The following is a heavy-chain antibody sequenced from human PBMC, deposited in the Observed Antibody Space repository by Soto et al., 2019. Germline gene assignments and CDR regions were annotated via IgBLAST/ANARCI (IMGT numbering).Heavy chain of an antibody. CDR3: AKDIVVVVPATQSPNWFDP. V-gene: IGHV3-23*01. CDR2: ISGSGGST. Sequence: EVQLLESGGGLVQPGGSLRLSCAASGFTFSSYAMSWVRQAPGKGLEWVSAISGSGGSTYYADSVKGRFTISRDNSKNPLYLQMNSLKAEDTAVYYGAKDIVVVVPATQSPNWFDPWGQGTLVTVSS. D-gene: IGHD2-15*01. J-gene: IGHJ5*02. CDR1: GFTFSSYA.